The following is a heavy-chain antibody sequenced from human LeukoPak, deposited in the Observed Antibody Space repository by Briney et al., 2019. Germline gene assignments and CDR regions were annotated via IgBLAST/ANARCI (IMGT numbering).Heavy chain of an antibody. CDR3: ARGGLVRGTINSLIAFDI. CDR2: IKQDGSEK. V-gene: IGHV3-7*01. CDR1: GFTISTYW. Sequence: GGSLRLSCAASGFTISTYWMSWVRQAPGRGLEWVANIKQDGSEKFYVDSVKGRFTISRDNAKNSLYLQMNSLRAEDTAVYYCARGGLVRGTINSLIAFDIWGQGTTVTVSS. D-gene: IGHD3-10*01. J-gene: IGHJ3*02.